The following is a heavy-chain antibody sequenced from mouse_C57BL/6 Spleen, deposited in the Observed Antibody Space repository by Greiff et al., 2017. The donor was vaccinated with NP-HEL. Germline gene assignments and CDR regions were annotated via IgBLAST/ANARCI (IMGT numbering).Heavy chain of an antibody. V-gene: IGHV5-16*01. D-gene: IGHD1-1*01. CDR1: GFTFSDYY. Sequence: EVMLVESEGGLVQPGSSMKLSCTASGFTFSDYYMAWVRQVPEKGLEWVANINYDGSSTYYLDSLKSRFIISRDNAKNILYLQISSLKSEDTATYYCARDDYGSSYWYFDVWGTGTTVTVSS. CDR2: INYDGSST. J-gene: IGHJ1*03. CDR3: ARDDYGSSYWYFDV.